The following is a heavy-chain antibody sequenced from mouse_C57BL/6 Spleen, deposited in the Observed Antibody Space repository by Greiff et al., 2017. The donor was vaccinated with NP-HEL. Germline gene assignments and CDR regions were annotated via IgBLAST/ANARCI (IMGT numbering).Heavy chain of an antibody. CDR1: GYTFTDYY. D-gene: IGHD1-1*01. V-gene: IGHV1-19*01. CDR3: ARWIYYYGSHWYFDV. Sequence: VHVKQSGPVLVKPGASVKMSCKASGYTFTDYYMNWVKQSHGKSLEWIGVINPYNGGTSYNQKFKGKATLTVDKSSSTAYMELNSLTSEDSAVYYCARWIYYYGSHWYFDVWGTGTTVTVSS. CDR2: INPYNGGT. J-gene: IGHJ1*03.